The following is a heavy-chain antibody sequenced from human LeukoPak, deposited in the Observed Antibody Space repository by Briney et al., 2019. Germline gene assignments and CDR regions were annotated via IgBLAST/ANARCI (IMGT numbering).Heavy chain of an antibody. Sequence: GASVKVFCKASGYTFTSYYMHWVRQAPGQGLEWMGIINPSGGSTCYAQKFQGRVTMTRDTSTSTVYMELSSLRSEDTAVYYCARVDYYYYGMDVWGQGTTVTVSS. CDR2: INPSGGST. J-gene: IGHJ6*02. CDR3: ARVDYYYYGMDV. V-gene: IGHV1-46*01. CDR1: GYTFTSYY.